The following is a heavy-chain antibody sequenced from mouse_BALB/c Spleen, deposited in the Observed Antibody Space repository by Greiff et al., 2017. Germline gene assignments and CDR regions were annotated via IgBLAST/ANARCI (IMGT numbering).Heavy chain of an antibody. V-gene: IGHV7-3*02. J-gene: IGHJ4*01. CDR2: IRNKANGYTT. Sequence: EVQLVESGGGLVQPGGSLRLSCATSGFTFTDYYMSWVRQPPGKALEWLGFIRNKANGYTTEYSASVKGRFTISRDNSQSILYLQMNTLRAEDSATYYCAKGNYRYGYYAMDYWGQGTSVTVSS. D-gene: IGHD2-14*01. CDR3: AKGNYRYGYYAMDY. CDR1: GFTFTDYY.